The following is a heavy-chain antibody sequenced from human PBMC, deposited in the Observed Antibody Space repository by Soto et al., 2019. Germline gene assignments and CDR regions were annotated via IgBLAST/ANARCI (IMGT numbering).Heavy chain of an antibody. CDR2: INAGNGNT. CDR1: GYTFTSYA. V-gene: IGHV1-3*01. Sequence: GASVKVSCKASGYTFTSYAMHWVRQAPGQRLEWMGWINAGNGNTKYSQKFQGRVTITRDTSASTAYMELSSLRSEDTAVYYCARDFGDVEVVPAAPYFDYWGQGTLVTVSS. J-gene: IGHJ4*02. D-gene: IGHD2-2*01. CDR3: ARDFGDVEVVPAAPYFDY.